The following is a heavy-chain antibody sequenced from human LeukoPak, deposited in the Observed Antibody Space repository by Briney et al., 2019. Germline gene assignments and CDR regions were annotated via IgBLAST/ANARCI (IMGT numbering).Heavy chain of an antibody. V-gene: IGHV4-38-2*02. CDR1: GYSISSGYY. D-gene: IGHD3-10*01. CDR2: IDHSGST. CDR3: ARGLWFGDENPPYFDY. J-gene: IGHJ4*02. Sequence: SETLSLTCTVSGYSISSGYYWGWIRQPPGKGLEWTGSIDHSGSTYYNPSLKSRITISVDTSKNQFSLKLSSVTAADTAVYYCARGLWFGDENPPYFDYWGQGTLVTVSS.